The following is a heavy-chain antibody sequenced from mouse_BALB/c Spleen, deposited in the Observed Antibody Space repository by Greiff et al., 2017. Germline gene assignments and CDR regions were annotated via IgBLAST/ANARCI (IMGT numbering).Heavy chain of an antibody. Sequence: EVQVVESGGGLVQPGGSRKLSCAASGFTFSSFGMHWVRQAPEKGLEWVAYISSGSSTIYYADTVKGRFTISRDNPKNTLFLQMTSLRSEDTAMYYCARNGYDAFAYWGQGTLVTVSA. CDR1: GFTFSSFG. J-gene: IGHJ3*01. D-gene: IGHD2-2*01. CDR3: ARNGYDAFAY. V-gene: IGHV5-17*02. CDR2: ISSGSSTI.